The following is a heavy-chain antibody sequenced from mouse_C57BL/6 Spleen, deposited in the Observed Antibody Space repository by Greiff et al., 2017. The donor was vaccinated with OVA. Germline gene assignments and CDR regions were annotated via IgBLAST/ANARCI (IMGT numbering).Heavy chain of an antibody. CDR3: ARAFYSNYEAWFAT. CDR2: IDPSDSYT. V-gene: IGHV1-69*01. J-gene: IGHJ3*01. CDR1: GYTFTSYW. Sequence: QVQLQQPGAELVMPGASVKLSCKASGYTFTSYWMHWVKQRPGQGLEWIGEIDPSDSYTNYNQKFKGKSTLTVDKSSSTAYMQLSSLTSEDSAVYYCARAFYSNYEAWFATGAKGLWSLSLQ. D-gene: IGHD2-5*01.